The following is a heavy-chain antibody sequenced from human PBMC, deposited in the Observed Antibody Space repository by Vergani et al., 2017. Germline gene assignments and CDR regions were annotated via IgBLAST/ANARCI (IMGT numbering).Heavy chain of an antibody. V-gene: IGHV3-30*03. CDR1: GFTSSYYG. J-gene: IGHJ1*01. Sequence: QVHLVESGGGVVQPGRSLRLSCVVSGFTSSYYGMHWVRQAPGKGLEWVAVISYDGTQKYYADSVKGRFTISRDNSKSTLYLQMNSLRTEDTAVYYCATKRCGTPGCRIGGFREWGQGTLVTVSS. CDR3: ATKRCGTPGCRIGGFRE. CDR2: ISYDGTQK. D-gene: IGHD1-1*01.